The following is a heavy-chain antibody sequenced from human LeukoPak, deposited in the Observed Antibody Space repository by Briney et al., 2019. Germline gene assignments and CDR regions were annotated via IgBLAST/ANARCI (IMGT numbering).Heavy chain of an antibody. D-gene: IGHD2-15*01. CDR1: GSTFSHFW. CDR2: IKKTGSET. V-gene: IGHV3-7*01. CDR3: AREDGYCSGGNCYSYFDS. J-gene: IGHJ4*02. Sequence: GGSLRLSCAASGSTFSHFWMSWVRQAPGKGLEWVAYIKKTGSETYYVDSVKGRFTITRDNTRNSLFLQMYSLRAEDTAVYFCAREDGYCSGGNCYSYFDSRGQGTLVTVSS.